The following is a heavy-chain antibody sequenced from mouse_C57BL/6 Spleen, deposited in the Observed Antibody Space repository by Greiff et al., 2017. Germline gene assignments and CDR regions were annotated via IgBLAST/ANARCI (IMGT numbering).Heavy chain of an antibody. Sequence: VQLQQSGPELVKPGASVKISCKASGYSFTGYYMNWVKQSPEKSLEWIGEINPSTGGTTYNQKFKAKATLTVDKSSSTAYMQLKSLTSEDSSVYYCARRKVSSYVFAYWGQGTLVNVSA. CDR2: INPSTGGT. D-gene: IGHD1-1*01. CDR1: GYSFTGYY. J-gene: IGHJ3*01. CDR3: ARRKVSSYVFAY. V-gene: IGHV1-42*01.